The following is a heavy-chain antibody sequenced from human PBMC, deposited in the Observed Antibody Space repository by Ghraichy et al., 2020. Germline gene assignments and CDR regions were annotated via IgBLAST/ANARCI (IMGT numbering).Heavy chain of an antibody. CDR3: TRDRAFKCFDY. J-gene: IGHJ4*01. Sequence: GGSLRLSCAASGFNFTSSWMNWVRQAPGKELEWVAGIKPDGSENYHVDSVTGRFTISRDNARNSLYLQMNSLRAEDTAFYYCTRDRAFKCFDYWGHGTLVTVSS. V-gene: IGHV3-7*03. CDR1: GFNFTSSW. CDR2: IKPDGSEN. D-gene: IGHD3-10*01.